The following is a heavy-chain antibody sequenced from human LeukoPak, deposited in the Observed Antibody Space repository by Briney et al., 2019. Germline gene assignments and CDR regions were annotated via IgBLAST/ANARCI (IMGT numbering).Heavy chain of an antibody. J-gene: IGHJ6*03. CDR2: INPNSGGT. D-gene: IGHD3-22*01. Sequence: ASVKVSCKASGYTFTGYYMHWVRQAPGQGLEWMGWINPNSGGTNYAQKFQGRVTMTRDTSISTAYMELSRLRSDDTAVYYCARGRPYYYDSSGYWRPDYYCYYMDVWGKGTTVTVSS. CDR1: GYTFTGYY. V-gene: IGHV1-2*02. CDR3: ARGRPYYYDSSGYWRPDYYCYYMDV.